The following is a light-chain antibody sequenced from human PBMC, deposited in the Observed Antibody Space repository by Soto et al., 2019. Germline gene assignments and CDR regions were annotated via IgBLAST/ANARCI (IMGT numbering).Light chain of an antibody. V-gene: IGKV3-11*01. Sequence: EIVLTQSPATLSLSPGERATLPCRASQSVSSYLAWYQQKPGQAPRLLIYDASNRATGIPARFSGSGSGTDFTLTISSLEPEDYAVYYCQQYRNWPRTFGQGTKVDIK. CDR2: DAS. J-gene: IGKJ1*01. CDR1: QSVSSY. CDR3: QQYRNWPRT.